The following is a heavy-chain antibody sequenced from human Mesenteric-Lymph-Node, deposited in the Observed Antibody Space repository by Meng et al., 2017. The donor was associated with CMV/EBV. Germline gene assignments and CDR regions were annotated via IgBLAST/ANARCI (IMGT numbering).Heavy chain of an antibody. CDR1: GYTVNTYY. CDR2: MNPNSGNT. CDR3: ARWLRGSGSYFDY. V-gene: IGHV1-8*03. Sequence: ASVKVSCKASGYTVNTYYIHWVRQATGQGLEWMGWMNPNSGNTGYAQKFQGRVTITRNTSISTAYMELSSLRSEDTAVYYCARWLRGSGSYFDYWGQGTLVTVSS. D-gene: IGHD1-26*01. J-gene: IGHJ4*02.